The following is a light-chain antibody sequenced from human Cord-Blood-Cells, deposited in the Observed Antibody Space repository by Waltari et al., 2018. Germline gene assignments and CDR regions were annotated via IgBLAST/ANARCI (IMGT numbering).Light chain of an antibody. J-gene: IGKJ3*01. CDR1: QSISSY. Sequence: DIQMTQSPSSLSASVSARVTITCRASQSISSYLNWYQQKPGKAPKLLIYAASSLQSGAPSRFSGSGSGTDFTLSISSLQPEDFATYYCQQSYSTPFTFGPGTKVDIK. V-gene: IGKV1-39*01. CDR2: AAS. CDR3: QQSYSTPFT.